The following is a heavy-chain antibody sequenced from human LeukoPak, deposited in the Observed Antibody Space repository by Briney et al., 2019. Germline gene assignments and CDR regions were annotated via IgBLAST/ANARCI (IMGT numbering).Heavy chain of an antibody. J-gene: IGHJ4*02. CDR2: LYDSGST. Sequence: SETLSLTCTVSGGSISSHYWSWIRQPPGKGLEWIGYLYDSGSTKDNPSLKSRVTISADTSKNQFSLRLSSVTAADTAVYYCATIKRGNIFGYFDFWGQRILAAISS. D-gene: IGHD5-18*01. CDR1: GGSISSHY. CDR3: ATIKRGNIFGYFDF. V-gene: IGHV4-59*11.